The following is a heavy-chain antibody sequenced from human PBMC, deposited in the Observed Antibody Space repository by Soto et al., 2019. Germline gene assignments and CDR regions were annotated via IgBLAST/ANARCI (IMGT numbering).Heavy chain of an antibody. J-gene: IGHJ6*02. CDR1: GFTFSSYA. CDR3: ENGSDILTGYYLNGMDV. Sequence: GGSLRLSCAASGFTFSSYAMSWVRQAPGKGLEWVSAISGSGGSTYYADSVKGRFTISRDNSKNTLYLQMNSLRAEDTAVSYCENGSDILTGYYLNGMDVWGQGTTVTVSS. D-gene: IGHD3-9*01. CDR2: ISGSGGST. V-gene: IGHV3-23*01.